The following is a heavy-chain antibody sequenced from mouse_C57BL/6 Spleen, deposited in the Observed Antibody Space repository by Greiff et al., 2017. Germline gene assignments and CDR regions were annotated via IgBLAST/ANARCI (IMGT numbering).Heavy chain of an antibody. V-gene: IGHV5-17*01. CDR1: GFTFSDYG. J-gene: IGHJ1*03. Sequence: DVKLVESGGGLVKPGGSLKLSCAASGFTFSDYGMHWVRQAPEKGLEWVAYISSGSSTIYYADTVKGRFTISRDNAKNTLFLQMTSLRSEDTAMYYCARGYYYGSNWYFDVWGTGTTVTVSS. CDR3: ARGYYYGSNWYFDV. CDR2: ISSGSSTI. D-gene: IGHD1-1*01.